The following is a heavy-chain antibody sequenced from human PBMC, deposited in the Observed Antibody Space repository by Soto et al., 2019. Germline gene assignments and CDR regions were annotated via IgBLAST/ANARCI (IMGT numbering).Heavy chain of an antibody. CDR1: GGTFSSYA. Sequence: QVQLVQSGAEVKKPGSSVKVSCKASGGTFSSYAISWVRQAPGQGLEWMGGIIPIFGTANYAQKFQGRVTITADAATTTAYMEPSSLRSEATAVYYCARVQGRWELPDLDYWGQGTLVTVSS. D-gene: IGHD1-26*01. V-gene: IGHV1-69*01. CDR2: IIPIFGTA. J-gene: IGHJ4*02. CDR3: ARVQGRWELPDLDY.